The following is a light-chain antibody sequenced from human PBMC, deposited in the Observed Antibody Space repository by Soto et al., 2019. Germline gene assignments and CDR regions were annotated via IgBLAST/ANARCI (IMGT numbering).Light chain of an antibody. Sequence: EIVLTQSPGTLSFSVGVRATHSCRASQSVSSSYLAWYQQKPGQAPRLLIYGASSRATGIPDRFSGSGSGTDFTLTISSLEPEDFAVYYCQQRSEWPITFGQGTRLENK. J-gene: IGKJ5*01. CDR3: QQRSEWPIT. CDR1: QSVSSSY. CDR2: GAS. V-gene: IGKV3D-20*02.